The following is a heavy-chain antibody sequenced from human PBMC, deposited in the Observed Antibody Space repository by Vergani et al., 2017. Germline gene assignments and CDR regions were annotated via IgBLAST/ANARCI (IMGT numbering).Heavy chain of an antibody. CDR3: ASPVDYSNYVPYYYYYYMDV. D-gene: IGHD4-11*01. J-gene: IGHJ6*03. V-gene: IGHV1-69*01. CDR2: IIPIFGTA. CDR1: GGTFSSYA. Sequence: QVQLVQSGAEVKKPGSSVKVSCKASGGTFSSYAISWVRQAPGQGLEWMGGIIPIFGTANYAQKFQGRVTITADESTSTAYMELSSLRSEDTAVYYCASPVDYSNYVPYYYYYYMDVWGKGTTVTVSS.